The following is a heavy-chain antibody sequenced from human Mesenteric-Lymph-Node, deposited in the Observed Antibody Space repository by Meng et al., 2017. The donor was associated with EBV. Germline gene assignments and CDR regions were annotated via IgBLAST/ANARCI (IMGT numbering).Heavy chain of an antibody. D-gene: IGHD1-26*01. CDR3: ARDHGGKYYY. Sequence: QLGECGAEVKKAGASVKVSCKATRYTFTSYGIRWVRQAPGQGLEWMGWISAYNGDTKYAQKVQDRVTMTTDTSTSTVYMELRSLGSDDTAVYYCARDHGGKYYYWGQGTLVTVSS. CDR1: RYTFTSYG. V-gene: IGHV1-18*01. J-gene: IGHJ4*02. CDR2: ISAYNGDT.